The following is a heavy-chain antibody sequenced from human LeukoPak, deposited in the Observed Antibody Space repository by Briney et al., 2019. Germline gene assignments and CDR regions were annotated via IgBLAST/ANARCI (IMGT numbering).Heavy chain of an antibody. CDR3: AREWDLPGAYSMDV. J-gene: IGHJ6*03. D-gene: IGHD1-26*01. V-gene: IGHV3-74*01. Sequence: GGSLRLSCAASEFTFSTYWMHWVRQAPGKGLVWVSRISRDGSNTFYADSVKGRFTISRDNAKNTLYLQMNSLRRDDTAVYYCAREWDLPGAYSMDVWGKGTPVTVSS. CDR2: ISRDGSNT. CDR1: EFTFSTYW.